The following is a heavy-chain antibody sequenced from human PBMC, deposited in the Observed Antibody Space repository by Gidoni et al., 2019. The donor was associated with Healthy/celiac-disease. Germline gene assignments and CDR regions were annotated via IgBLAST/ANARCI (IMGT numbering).Heavy chain of an antibody. D-gene: IGHD3-9*01. J-gene: IGHJ4*02. Sequence: QVQLVQSGAEVKKPGSSVKVSCKASGGTFSSYAISWVRQAPGQGLEWMGGIIPILGIANYAQKFQGRVTITADKSTSTAYMELSSLRSEDTAVYYCASSGDYDILTGYYAFDYWGQGTLVTVSS. V-gene: IGHV1-69*10. CDR2: IIPILGIA. CDR3: ASSGDYDILTGYYAFDY. CDR1: GGTFSSYA.